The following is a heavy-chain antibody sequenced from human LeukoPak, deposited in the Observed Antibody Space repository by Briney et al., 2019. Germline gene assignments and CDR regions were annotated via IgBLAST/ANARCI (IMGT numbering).Heavy chain of an antibody. J-gene: IGHJ3*02. Sequence: GGSLRLSCAASGFLFSSYNMNWVRQAPGKGLVWVSRINSDGSSTSYADSVKGRFTISRDNAKNTLFLQMNSLGAEDTAVYYCARGPGAFDIWGQGTMVTVSS. CDR2: INSDGSST. CDR3: ARGPGAFDI. V-gene: IGHV3-74*01. D-gene: IGHD2-2*01. CDR1: GFLFSSYN.